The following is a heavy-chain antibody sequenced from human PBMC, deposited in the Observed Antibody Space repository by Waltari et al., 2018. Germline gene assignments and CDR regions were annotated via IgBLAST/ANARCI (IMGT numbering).Heavy chain of an antibody. CDR2: IYYSGST. CDR1: GGSISSYY. V-gene: IGHV4-59*08. CDR3: ARLSNWNYEDWFDP. J-gene: IGHJ5*02. D-gene: IGHD1-7*01. Sequence: QVQLQESGPGLVKPSETLSLTCTVPGGSISSYYWSWIRQPPGKGLEWIGYIYYSGSTNYNPSLKSRVTISVDTSKNQFSLKLSSVTAADTAVYYCARLSNWNYEDWFDPWGQGTLVTVSS.